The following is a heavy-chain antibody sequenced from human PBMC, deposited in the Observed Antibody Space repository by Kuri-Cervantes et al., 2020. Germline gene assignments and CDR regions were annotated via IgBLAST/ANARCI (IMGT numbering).Heavy chain of an antibody. Sequence: GSLRPSWDVYGWSLSGYYWSWIRQPPGKGLEWIGEINHSGSTNYNPSLKSRVTISVDTSNNEFSLKVTSMTAADTAVYYCARSRPYSGGKVCVDLDHWGQGSLVTVSS. V-gene: IGHV4-34*01. CDR1: GWSLSGYY. D-gene: IGHD1-26*01. CDR2: INHSGST. CDR3: ARSRPYSGGKVCVDLDH. J-gene: IGHJ4*02.